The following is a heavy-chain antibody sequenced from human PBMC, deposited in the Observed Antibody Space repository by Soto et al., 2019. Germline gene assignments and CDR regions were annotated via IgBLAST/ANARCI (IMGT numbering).Heavy chain of an antibody. V-gene: IGHV3-30-3*01. Sequence: PGGSLRLSCAVSGFAFGSYAMHWVRQTPDKGLEWLAVISSDGATKYVADSVEGRFIISRNNFEKMLYLQMNSLKTEDTGLYFCAKASVHIAAAGRHEYWGQGTRVTVSS. D-gene: IGHD6-19*01. CDR3: AKASVHIAAAGRHEY. CDR1: GFAFGSYA. CDR2: ISSDGATK. J-gene: IGHJ4*02.